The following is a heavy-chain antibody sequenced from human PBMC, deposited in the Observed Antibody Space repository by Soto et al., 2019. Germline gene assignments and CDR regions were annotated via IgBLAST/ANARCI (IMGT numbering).Heavy chain of an antibody. CDR1: GGSIGGAGYS. CDR2: IYESGTI. CDR3: ARAQFYSGSGNYHNLMFDP. D-gene: IGHD3-10*01. V-gene: IGHV4-30-2*01. J-gene: IGHJ5*02. Sequence: SETLSLTCAVSGGSIGGAGYSWSWIRQPPGGGLDWIGYIYESGTILYNPSLKTRLTISLNWSDKQFSLTLNSVTAADTAVYYCARAQFYSGSGNYHNLMFDPWGQGTQGTVSS.